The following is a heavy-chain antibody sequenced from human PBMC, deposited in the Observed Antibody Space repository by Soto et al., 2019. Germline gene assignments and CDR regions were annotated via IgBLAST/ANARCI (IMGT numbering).Heavy chain of an antibody. V-gene: IGHV1-69*01. CDR3: ARGDDYGGNQDY. CDR1: GGTFSSYG. D-gene: IGHD4-17*01. Sequence: QVQLVQSGAEVKKPGSSVKVSCKASGGTFSSYGISWVRQAPGQGLEWMGGIIPIFGTANSAQKFQGRVTITADESTSTAYLELSSLRAEDTAVYYCARGDDYGGNQDYWGQGTLVTVSS. CDR2: IIPIFGTA. J-gene: IGHJ4*02.